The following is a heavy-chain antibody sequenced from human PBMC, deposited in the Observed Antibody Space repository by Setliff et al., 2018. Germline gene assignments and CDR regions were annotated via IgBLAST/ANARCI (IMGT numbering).Heavy chain of an antibody. CDR1: GDSISSGIYH. CDR3: ARAGFELGQYNWFDP. D-gene: IGHD3-3*02. Sequence: SETLSLTCTVSGDSISSGIYHWSWIRQSAGKGLEWIGRIYVSTGSTNYSPSLKSRVSISVDRSKNQFSLNLTSVTAADTAVYYCARAGFELGQYNWFDPWGQGPLVTVSS. V-gene: IGHV4-61*02. CDR2: IYVSTGST. J-gene: IGHJ5*02.